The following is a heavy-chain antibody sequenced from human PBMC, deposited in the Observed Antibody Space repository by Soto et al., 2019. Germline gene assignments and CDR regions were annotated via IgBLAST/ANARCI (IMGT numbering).Heavy chain of an antibody. J-gene: IGHJ4*02. D-gene: IGHD4-17*01. CDR2: IYYSGST. CDR1: GGSISSGGYY. CDR3: ARYARTAQLYGDYVDY. V-gene: IGHV4-31*03. Sequence: SETLSLTCTVSGGSISSGGYYWSWIRQHPGKGLEWIGYIYYSGSTYYNPSLKSRVTISVDTSKNQFSLKLSSVTAADTAVYYCARYARTAQLYGDYVDYWGQGTLVTVSS.